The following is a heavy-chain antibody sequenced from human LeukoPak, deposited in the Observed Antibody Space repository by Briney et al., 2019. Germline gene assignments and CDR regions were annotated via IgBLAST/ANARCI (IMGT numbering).Heavy chain of an antibody. CDR3: AKSGWLRRAFFQD. J-gene: IGHJ1*01. V-gene: IGHV4-59*08. Sequence: SETLSLTCTVSGGSFSTYYWSWFRQPPGKGLEWIAYIYYSGSTNYSPSLKSRVTISVDTSKNQFSLKLSSVTAADTAVYFCAKSGWLRRAFFQDWGQGILVTVSS. CDR2: IYYSGST. CDR1: GGSFSTYY. D-gene: IGHD6-19*01.